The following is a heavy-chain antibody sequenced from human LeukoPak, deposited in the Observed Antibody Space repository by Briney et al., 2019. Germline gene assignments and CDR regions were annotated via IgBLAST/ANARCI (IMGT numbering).Heavy chain of an antibody. Sequence: PGGSLRLSCAASGFTFSSNAMHWVRQAPGKGLEWVAVISYDGSNKYYADSVKGRFTISRDNSKNTLYLQMNSLRAEDTAVYYCARGPGGPYLRGQGTLGTGSS. CDR3: ARGPGGPYL. CDR1: GFTFSSNA. D-gene: IGHD3-10*01. CDR2: ISYDGSNK. V-gene: IGHV3-30-3*01. J-gene: IGHJ4*02.